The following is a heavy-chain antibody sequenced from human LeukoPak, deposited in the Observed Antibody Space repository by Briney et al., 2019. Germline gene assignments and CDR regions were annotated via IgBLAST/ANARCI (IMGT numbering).Heavy chain of an antibody. CDR1: GFTFSSYA. CDR3: AKEILGYCSGGSCHS. J-gene: IGHJ4*02. CDR2: ISGSGGST. D-gene: IGHD2-15*01. V-gene: IGHV3-23*01. Sequence: PGGSLRLSCAASGFTFSSYAMSWVRQAPGKGLEWVSAISGSGGSTYYADSVKGRSTISRDNSKNTLYLQMNSLRAEDTAVYYCAKEILGYCSGGSCHSWGQGTLVTVSS.